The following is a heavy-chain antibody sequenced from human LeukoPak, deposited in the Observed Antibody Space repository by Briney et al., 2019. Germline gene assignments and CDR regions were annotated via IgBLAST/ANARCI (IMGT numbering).Heavy chain of an antibody. D-gene: IGHD3-16*02. CDR2: IWYDGSSK. CDR3: ARDFELSH. Sequence: GGSLRLSCAASGFTFSNNGMHWVRQAPGKGLEWVALIWYDGSSKHYADSVRGRFTISRDNSKNTLYLQMNSLRAEDTAVYYCARDFELSHWGQGTLVTVSS. V-gene: IGHV3-33*01. J-gene: IGHJ4*02. CDR1: GFTFSNNG.